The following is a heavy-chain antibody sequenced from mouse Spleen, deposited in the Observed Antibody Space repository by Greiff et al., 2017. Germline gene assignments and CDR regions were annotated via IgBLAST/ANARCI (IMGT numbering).Heavy chain of an antibody. CDR2: IDPSDSET. J-gene: IGHJ3*01. D-gene: IGHD2-4*01. V-gene: IGHV1-52*01. CDR3: ARGDYDVRFAY. Sequence: QVQLQQPGAELVRPGSSVKLSCKASGYTFTSYWMHWVKQRPIQGLEWIGNIDPSDSETHYNQKFKDKATLTVDKSSSTAYMQLSSLTSEDSAVYYCARGDYDVRFAYWGQGTLVTVSA. CDR1: GYTFTSYW.